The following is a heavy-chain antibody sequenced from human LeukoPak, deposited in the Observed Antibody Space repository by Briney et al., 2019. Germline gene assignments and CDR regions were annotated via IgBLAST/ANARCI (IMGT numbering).Heavy chain of an antibody. D-gene: IGHD4-17*01. V-gene: IGHV1-8*01. CDR2: MNPNSGNT. J-gene: IGHJ4*02. Sequence: ASVKVSCKASGYTFTSYDINWVRQATGQGLEWMGWMNPNSGNTGYAQKFQGRVTMTRNTSISPAYMELSSLRSEDTAVYYCARGHDYGDYFDYWGQGTLVTVSS. CDR1: GYTFTSYD. CDR3: ARGHDYGDYFDY.